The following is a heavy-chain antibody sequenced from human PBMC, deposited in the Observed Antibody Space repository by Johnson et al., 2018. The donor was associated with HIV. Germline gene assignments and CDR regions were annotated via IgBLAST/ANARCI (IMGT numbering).Heavy chain of an antibody. CDR2: IGYDGSNK. V-gene: IGHV3-33*08. CDR3: AREATVTLLHQWAFDI. J-gene: IGHJ3*02. D-gene: IGHD4-17*01. CDR1: GFTFSTYA. Sequence: QVQLVESGGGVAQPGRSLRLSCAASGFTFSTYAFHWVRQAPGKGLDWVAFIGYDGSNKYYADSVKGRSTISRDNSKNTLYLQMNSLRAEDTAVNYCAREATVTLLHQWAFDIWGQGTMVTVSS.